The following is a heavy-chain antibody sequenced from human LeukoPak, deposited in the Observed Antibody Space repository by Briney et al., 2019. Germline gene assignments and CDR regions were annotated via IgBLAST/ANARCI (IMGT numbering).Heavy chain of an antibody. CDR3: ARTHRDAFDI. CDR1: GFTFSSYA. Sequence: GGSLRLSSAASGFTFSSYAMSWVRQAPGKGLEWVSSISSSSSYIYYADSVKGRFTISRDNAKNSLYLQMNSLRAEDTAAYYCARTHRDAFDIWGQGTMVTVSS. V-gene: IGHV3-21*01. CDR2: ISSSSSYI. D-gene: IGHD1-14*01. J-gene: IGHJ3*02.